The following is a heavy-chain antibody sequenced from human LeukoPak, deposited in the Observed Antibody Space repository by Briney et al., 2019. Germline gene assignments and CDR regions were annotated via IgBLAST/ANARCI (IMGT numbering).Heavy chain of an antibody. CDR3: ARDLIVVVPAASISGNYYYGMDV. D-gene: IGHD2-2*01. J-gene: IGHJ6*02. CDR2: IIPIFGTA. V-gene: IGHV1-69*13. CDR1: GGTFSSYA. Sequence: ASVKVSCKASGGTFSSYAISWVRQAPGQGLEWMGGIIPIFGTANYAQKFQGRVTITADESTSTAYMELSSLRSEDTAVYYCARDLIVVVPAASISGNYYYGMDVWSQGTTVTVSS.